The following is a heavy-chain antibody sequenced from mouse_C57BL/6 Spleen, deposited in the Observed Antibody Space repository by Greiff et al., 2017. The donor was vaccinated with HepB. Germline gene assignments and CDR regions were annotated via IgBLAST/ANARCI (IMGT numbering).Heavy chain of an antibody. J-gene: IGHJ4*01. V-gene: IGHV1-64*01. Sequence: QVQLQQPGAELVKPGASVKLSCKASGYTFTSYWMHWVKQRPGQGLEWIGMIHPNSGSTNYNEKFKSKATLTVDKSSSTAYMQLSSLTSEDSAVYYCARGGLDGNYFFYAMDYWGQGTSVTVSS. CDR1: GYTFTSYW. CDR3: ARGGLDGNYFFYAMDY. CDR2: IHPNSGST. D-gene: IGHD2-1*01.